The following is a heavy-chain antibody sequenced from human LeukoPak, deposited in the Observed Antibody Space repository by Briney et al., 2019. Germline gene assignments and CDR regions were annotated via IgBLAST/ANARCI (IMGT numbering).Heavy chain of an antibody. Sequence: PGGSLRLSCAASGFIVGNNYVTWVRPAPGKGLEWVSSIYGGGATYYADSVRGRFTVSRDNAKNTVYLQMDSLRGEDTAVYYCAGDRRENWFDPWGQGTLVTVSS. D-gene: IGHD1-26*01. CDR2: IYGGGAT. CDR1: GFIVGNNY. CDR3: AGDRRENWFDP. V-gene: IGHV3-53*01. J-gene: IGHJ5*02.